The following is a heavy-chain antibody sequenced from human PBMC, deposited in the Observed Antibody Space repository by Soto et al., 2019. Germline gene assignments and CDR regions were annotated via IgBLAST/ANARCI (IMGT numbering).Heavy chain of an antibody. D-gene: IGHD2-15*01. CDR3: AKRRGAGGHFDY. J-gene: IGHJ4*02. CDR1: GFTFSSYA. V-gene: IGHV3-23*01. CDR2: VSIGGST. Sequence: GGSLRLSCAASGFTFSSYAMGWVRQGPGKGLEWVAVVSIGGSTHYADSVRGRFTISRDNSKNTLSLQMNSLTAEDTAVYFCAKRRGAGGHFDYWGQGTLVTV.